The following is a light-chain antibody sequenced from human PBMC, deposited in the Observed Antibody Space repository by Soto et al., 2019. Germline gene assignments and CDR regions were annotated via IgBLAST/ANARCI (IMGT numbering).Light chain of an antibody. V-gene: IGKV1-5*03. Sequence: DIQMTQSPSTLSASVGDRVIIICRASQSISSWLASYQQKPGKAPELLIYKASSLQGGVPSRFSGSGSGTEFTLPISSLQPDDFATHYDQHYYCYPLTFGGGTKVEIK. CDR3: QHYYCYPLT. CDR2: KAS. CDR1: QSISSW. J-gene: IGKJ4*01.